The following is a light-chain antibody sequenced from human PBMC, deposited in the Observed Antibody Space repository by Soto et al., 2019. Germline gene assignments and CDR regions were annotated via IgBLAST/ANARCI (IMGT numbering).Light chain of an antibody. CDR2: EVS. CDR3: SSYAGSNTLRV. CDR1: SSDIGGYNY. J-gene: IGLJ1*01. Sequence: QSVLTQPPSASGSPGQSVTISCTETSSDIGGYNYVSWCQQHPGKAPKLIIYEVSKRPSGVPDRFSGSKSGNTASLTVSGLQAEDEADYNCSSYAGSNTLRVFGSGTKVTVL. V-gene: IGLV2-8*01.